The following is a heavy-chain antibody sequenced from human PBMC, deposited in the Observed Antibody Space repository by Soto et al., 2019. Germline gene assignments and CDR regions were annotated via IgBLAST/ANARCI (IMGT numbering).Heavy chain of an antibody. Sequence: GGSLRLSCAASGFTFSGSAMHWVRQASGKGLEWVGRIRSKANSYATAYAASVKGRFTISRDDSKNTAYLQMNSLKTEDTAVYYCTRQTKLQYSSSWYGYYYYYMDVWGKGTTVTVSS. CDR3: TRQTKLQYSSSWYGYYYYYMDV. CDR1: GFTFSGSA. CDR2: IRSKANSYAT. J-gene: IGHJ6*03. D-gene: IGHD6-13*01. V-gene: IGHV3-73*01.